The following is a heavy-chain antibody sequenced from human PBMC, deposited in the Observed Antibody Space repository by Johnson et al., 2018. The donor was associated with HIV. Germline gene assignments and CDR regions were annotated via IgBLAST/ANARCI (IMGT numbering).Heavy chain of an antibody. CDR2: ISYDGSNK. V-gene: IGHV3-30*14. J-gene: IGHJ3*02. CDR1: GFTFSDYY. D-gene: IGHD6-13*01. CDR3: ASITTIAAAGRGAFDI. Sequence: QVQLVESGGGLVQPGGSLRLSCAASGFTFSDYYMSWIRQAPGKGLEWVAVISYDGSNKYYADYVKARFTISRDNSKNTLYLQMNSLRAEDTAVYYCASITTIAAAGRGAFDIWGQGTMVTVSS.